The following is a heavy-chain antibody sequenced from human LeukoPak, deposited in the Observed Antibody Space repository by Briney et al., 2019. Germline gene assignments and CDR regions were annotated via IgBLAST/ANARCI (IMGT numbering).Heavy chain of an antibody. CDR3: ARYSKNDCSGGSCYFWIGTNDAFDI. Sequence: ASVKVSCKASGYTFTSYYMHWVRQAPGQGLEWMGIINPSGGSTSYAQKFQGRVTMTRDMSTSTVYMELSSLRSEDTAVYYCARYSKNDCSGGSCYFWIGTNDAFDIWGQGTMVTVSS. D-gene: IGHD2-15*01. J-gene: IGHJ3*02. V-gene: IGHV1-46*01. CDR2: INPSGGST. CDR1: GYTFTSYY.